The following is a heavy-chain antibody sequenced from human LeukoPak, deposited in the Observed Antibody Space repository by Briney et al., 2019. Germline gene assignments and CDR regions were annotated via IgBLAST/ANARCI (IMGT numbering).Heavy chain of an antibody. D-gene: IGHD6-6*01. J-gene: IGHJ6*03. CDR1: GYSISSGYY. CDR3: AREATYSSSPGPQWHYYYYMGV. Sequence: SETLSLTCTVSGYSISSGYYWGWIRQPPGKGLEWIGSIYHSGSTYYNPSLKSRVTISVDTSKNQFSLKLSSVTAADTAVYYCAREATYSSSPGPQWHYYYYMGVWGEGTTVTVSS. V-gene: IGHV4-38-2*02. CDR2: IYHSGST.